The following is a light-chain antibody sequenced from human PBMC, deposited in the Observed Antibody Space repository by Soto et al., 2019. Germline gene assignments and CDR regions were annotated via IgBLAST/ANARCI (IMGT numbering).Light chain of an antibody. CDR1: SSDGGGHNY. J-gene: IGLJ1*01. CDR2: SVS. Sequence: QSELTHPRSVSGSPGRSVTSACTGTSSDGGGHNYVSWYQQHPGKAPKLMISSVSKRPSAVPDRFSGSKSGNTASLTISGLQAEDEADYYCCSYAGSYTYVFGTGTKVTVL. V-gene: IGLV2-11*01. CDR3: CSYAGSYTYV.